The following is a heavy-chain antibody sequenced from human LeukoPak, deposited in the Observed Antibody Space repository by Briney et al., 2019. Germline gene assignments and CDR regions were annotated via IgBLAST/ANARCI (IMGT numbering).Heavy chain of an antibody. CDR3: ARRIYYGSESDWYFDL. J-gene: IGHJ2*01. V-gene: IGHV4-59*12. CDR1: GGSISSYY. CDR2: IYYSGST. Sequence: SETLSLTCSVSGGSISSYYWSWIRQPPGKGLEWIGYIYYSGSTNYNPSLKSRVTISVDTSKNQFSLKLSSVTAADTAVYFCARRIYYGSESDWYFDLWGRGTPVTVSS. D-gene: IGHD3-10*01.